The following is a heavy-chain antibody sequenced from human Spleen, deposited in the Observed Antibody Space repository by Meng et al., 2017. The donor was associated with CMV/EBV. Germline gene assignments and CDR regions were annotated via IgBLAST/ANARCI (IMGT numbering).Heavy chain of an antibody. CDR1: GGSFSGYY. D-gene: IGHD6-19*01. Sequence: QVQLQQWGSGLLKPSEPLSLTCAVYGGSFSGYYWSWIRQPPGKGLEWIGEINHSGSTNYNPSLKSRVTISVDTSKNQFSLKLSSVTAADTAVYYCARGGYYYSSGWYSDYWGQGTLVTVSS. CDR2: INHSGST. CDR3: ARGGYYYSSGWYSDY. V-gene: IGHV4-34*01. J-gene: IGHJ4*02.